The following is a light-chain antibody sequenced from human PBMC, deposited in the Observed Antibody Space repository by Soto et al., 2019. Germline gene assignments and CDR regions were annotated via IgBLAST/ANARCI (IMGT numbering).Light chain of an antibody. Sequence: QSALTQPASVSGSPGQSITISCTGTSSDVGGYNYVSWYQQYPGKAPKLMIYDVSNRPSGXSNRFSGSKSGNTASLTISGLQAEDEGDYYCSSYTSSTTLVFGGGTKLTVL. CDR1: SSDVGGYNY. V-gene: IGLV2-14*03. CDR3: SSYTSSTTLV. J-gene: IGLJ1*01. CDR2: DVS.